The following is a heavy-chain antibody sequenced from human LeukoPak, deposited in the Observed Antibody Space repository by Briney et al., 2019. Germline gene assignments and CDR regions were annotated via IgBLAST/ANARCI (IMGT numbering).Heavy chain of an antibody. V-gene: IGHV3-23*01. D-gene: IGHD6-6*01. CDR3: AKDRISGQGGAARILDY. Sequence: GGSLRLSCGAPGSNIGTYAVTWVRQVPGKGLEWVSGMSGGSLSTYYARSVKGRFTISRDTSKNTFYPEMSSLGADDTALYYCAKDRISGQGGAARILDYWGQGILVTVSS. J-gene: IGHJ4*02. CDR1: GSNIGTYA. CDR2: MSGGSLST.